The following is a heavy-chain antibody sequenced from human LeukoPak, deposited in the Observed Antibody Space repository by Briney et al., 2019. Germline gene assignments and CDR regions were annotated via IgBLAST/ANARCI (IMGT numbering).Heavy chain of an antibody. V-gene: IGHV1-18*01. Sequence: ASVKVSCKASGYTFTSYGISWVRQAPGQGLEWMGWISAYNGDTNYAQNLQDRVSMTTDTSTSTAYMELRSLTSDDTAVYYCARDPRGYAFYFDYWGQGTLVTVSS. CDR3: ARDPRGYAFYFDY. CDR1: GYTFTSYG. CDR2: ISAYNGDT. J-gene: IGHJ4*02. D-gene: IGHD5-12*01.